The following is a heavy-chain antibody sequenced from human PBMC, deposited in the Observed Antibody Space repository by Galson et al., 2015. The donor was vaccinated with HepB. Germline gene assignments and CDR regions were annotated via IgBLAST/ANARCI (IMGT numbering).Heavy chain of an antibody. V-gene: IGHV3-21*05. D-gene: IGHD4-17*01. Sequence: SLRLSCAASGFIFSRNPLHWVRQAPGKGLEWVSYISSSSTYTNYADSVKGRFTISRDNAKKSLYLQINSLRAEDTAVYYCARVAGADYGDHSHFDYWGQGTLVTVSS. CDR1: GFIFSRNP. J-gene: IGHJ4*02. CDR3: ARVAGADYGDHSHFDY. CDR2: ISSSSTYT.